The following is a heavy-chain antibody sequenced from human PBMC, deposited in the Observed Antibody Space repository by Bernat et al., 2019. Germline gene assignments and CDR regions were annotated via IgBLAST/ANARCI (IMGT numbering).Heavy chain of an antibody. CDR1: GFTFSSSG. J-gene: IGHJ5*02. Sequence: QVHLVESGGGVVQPGRSLRLSCAASGFTFSSSGMHWVRQAPGKGLEWLAVIWYDGSKTYYADSVKGRFTVSRDNAKNTFYLEMNSLRAEDTAVYYCARARAGQRPGGQQVGRWFDPWGQGTLVTVSP. CDR3: ARARAGQRPGGQQVGRWFDP. D-gene: IGHD6-13*01. V-gene: IGHV3-33*01. CDR2: IWYDGSKT.